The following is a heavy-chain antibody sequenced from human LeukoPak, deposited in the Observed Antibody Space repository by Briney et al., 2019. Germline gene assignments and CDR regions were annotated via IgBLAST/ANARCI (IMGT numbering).Heavy chain of an antibody. CDR2: INPSSGGT. J-gene: IGHJ4*02. CDR3: ARDRGSSWYVAY. V-gene: IGHV1-2*02. CDR1: GYSFTHYY. D-gene: IGHD6-13*01. Sequence: ASVKVSCKTSGYSFTHYYIHWVRQAPAQGLEWMGWINPSSGGTEYAHKVQGRVTMTGDTTISTAYMELSRLRSDDTAVYYCARDRGSSWYVAYWGQGTLVTVSS.